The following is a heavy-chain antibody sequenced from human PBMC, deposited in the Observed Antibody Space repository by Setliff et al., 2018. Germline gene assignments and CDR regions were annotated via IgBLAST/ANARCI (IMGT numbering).Heavy chain of an antibody. V-gene: IGHV5-51*01. CDR3: ARVGTAGGYYFDF. Sequence: PGESLKISCKSSGYSFTTYWIGWVRQVPGKGLELMGIIYPADSDIRYSPSFQGQVTISADKSISTAYVQWRSLKASDTAMYYCARVGTAGGYYFDFWGQGALVTVSS. J-gene: IGHJ4*02. CDR1: GYSFTTYW. D-gene: IGHD2-15*01. CDR2: IYPADSDI.